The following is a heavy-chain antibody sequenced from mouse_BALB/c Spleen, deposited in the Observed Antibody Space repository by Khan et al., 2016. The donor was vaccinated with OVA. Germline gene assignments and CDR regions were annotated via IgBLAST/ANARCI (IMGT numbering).Heavy chain of an antibody. D-gene: IGHD2-10*01. CDR2: MNTYTGEP. CDR3: TRPPYFSFVMVY. J-gene: IGHJ4*01. CDR1: GYTFTNYG. Sequence: QVQLKQSGPELKKPGETVKISCKASGYTFTNYGMNWVKQAPGKVLKWMGWMNTYTGEPTYADDFKGRFAFSLETSASTAYLEINNLKNEDTATYFCTRPPYFSFVMVYWGQGTSVTVSS. V-gene: IGHV9-3-1*01.